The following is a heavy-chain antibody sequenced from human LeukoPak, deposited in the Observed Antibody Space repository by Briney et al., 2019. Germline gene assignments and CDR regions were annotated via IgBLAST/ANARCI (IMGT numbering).Heavy chain of an antibody. V-gene: IGHV1-2*02. CDR3: ARILYGSGSYYTLEDGY. CDR1: GYTFTGYY. Sequence: GASVKVSCKASGYTFTGYYMHWVRQAPGQGLEWMGWINPNSGGTNYAQKFQGRVTMTRDTSISTAYMELSRLRSDDTAVYYCARILYGSGSYYTLEDGYWGQGTLVTVSS. D-gene: IGHD3-10*01. CDR2: INPNSGGT. J-gene: IGHJ4*02.